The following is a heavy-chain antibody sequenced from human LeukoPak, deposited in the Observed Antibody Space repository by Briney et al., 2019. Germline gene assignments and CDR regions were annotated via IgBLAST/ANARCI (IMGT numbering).Heavy chain of an antibody. CDR3: AREDGDYDYYYMDA. CDR2: IIPIFGTA. V-gene: IGHV1-69*05. D-gene: IGHD4-17*01. Sequence: EASVKVSFKASGGTFSSYAISWVRQAPGQGLEWMGGIIPIFGTANYAQKFQGRVTITTDESTSTAYMELSSLRSEDTAVYYCAREDGDYDYYYMDAWGKGTTVTVSS. J-gene: IGHJ6*03. CDR1: GGTFSSYA.